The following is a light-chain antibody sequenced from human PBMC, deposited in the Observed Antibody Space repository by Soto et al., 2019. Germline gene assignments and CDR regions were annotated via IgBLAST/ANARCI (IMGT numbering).Light chain of an antibody. CDR1: QSVSSSY. J-gene: IGKJ2*01. CDR3: HHYEA. CDR2: GAS. V-gene: IGKV3-20*01. Sequence: PGERATLSCRASQSVSSSYFAWYQQKPGQAPRLVIYGASRRATGIPDRFSGSGSGTDFTLTISRLEPEDFAVFYCHHYEAFGLGTKLEIK.